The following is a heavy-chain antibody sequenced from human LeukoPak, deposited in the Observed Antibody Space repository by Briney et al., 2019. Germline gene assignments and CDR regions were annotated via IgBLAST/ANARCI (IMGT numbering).Heavy chain of an antibody. CDR2: ISGSGGST. CDR1: GFTFSSYA. V-gene: IGHV3-23*01. Sequence: PAGSLRLSCAASGFTFSSYAMSWVRQAPGKGLEWVSAISGSGGSTYYADSVKGRFTISRDNSKNTLYLQMNSLRAEDTAVYYCAKVMTRTMVRGVPPSDYWGQGTLVTVSS. J-gene: IGHJ4*02. CDR3: AKVMTRTMVRGVPPSDY. D-gene: IGHD3-10*01.